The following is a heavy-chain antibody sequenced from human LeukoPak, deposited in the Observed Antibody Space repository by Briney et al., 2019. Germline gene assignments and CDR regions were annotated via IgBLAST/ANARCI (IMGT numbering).Heavy chain of an antibody. CDR3: VRRDTALETYYFDY. D-gene: IGHD5-18*01. CDR1: GFTFDDYG. V-gene: IGHV3-20*04. CDR2: INWNGGNT. J-gene: IGHJ4*02. Sequence: GGSLRLSCAASGFTFDDYGMNWVRQAPGKGLEWVSAINWNGGNTDYADSVKGRFTISRDNAKNTLYLQMNSLRAEDTAFYYCVRRDTALETYYFDYWGQGALVTVSS.